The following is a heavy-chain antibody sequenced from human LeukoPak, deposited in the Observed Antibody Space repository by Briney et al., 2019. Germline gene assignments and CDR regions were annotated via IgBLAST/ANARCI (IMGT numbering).Heavy chain of an antibody. D-gene: IGHD4-17*01. J-gene: IGHJ6*03. CDR3: ARSYGDYVSYYYMDV. CDR2: IYYSGST. V-gene: IGHV4-39*07. CDR1: GGSISSSSYY. Sequence: SETLSLTCTVSGGSISSSSYYWGWIRQPPGKGLEWIGSIYYSGSTNYNPSLKSRVTISIDTSKNQFSLNLRSVTAADTAVYYCARSYGDYVSYYYMDVWGKGTTVTVSS.